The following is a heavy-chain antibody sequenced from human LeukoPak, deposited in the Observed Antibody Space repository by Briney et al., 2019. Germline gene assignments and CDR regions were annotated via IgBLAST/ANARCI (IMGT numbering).Heavy chain of an antibody. CDR2: KKEDGSEK. Sequence: PGGSLRLSCAASGFTFSSYWMSWVRRAPGKGLEWVANKKEDGSEKYYVDSVRGRFTISRDNAKNSLYLQMNSLRAEDTAVYYCARGPYCGGDCYSNAFDIWGQGTMVTVSS. V-gene: IGHV3-7*01. D-gene: IGHD2-21*02. CDR3: ARGPYCGGDCYSNAFDI. CDR1: GFTFSSYW. J-gene: IGHJ3*02.